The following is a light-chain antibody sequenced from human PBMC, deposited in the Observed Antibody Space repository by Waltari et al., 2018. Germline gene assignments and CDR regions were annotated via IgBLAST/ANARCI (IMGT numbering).Light chain of an antibody. CDR3: QSFDNSLPGRV. V-gene: IGLV1-40*01. CDR1: SPNIGAGYD. Sequence: QSVLTQPPSVSGAPGQRVTISCTGSSPNIGAGYDVHWYQKFPGTAPKLLIYGNEQRPAGVPARCAGAKAATSASLTITGLQAEDEADYYCQSFDNSLPGRVFGGGTKLTVL. CDR2: GNE. J-gene: IGLJ3*02.